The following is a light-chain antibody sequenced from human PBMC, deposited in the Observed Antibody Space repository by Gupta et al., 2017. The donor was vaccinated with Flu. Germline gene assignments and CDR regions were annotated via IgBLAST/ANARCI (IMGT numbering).Light chain of an antibody. Sequence: QAVLTQPPSPSATPGQGVTISCSGSSSNIGINTVNWYQQLPGTAPKLLIYKNNQRPSGVPDRFSGSKSGTSASLAISGLQSADEADYYCAVWDDSLNGVVFGGGTKLTVL. J-gene: IGLJ2*01. CDR3: AVWDDSLNGVV. CDR2: KNN. CDR1: SSNIGINT. V-gene: IGLV1-44*01.